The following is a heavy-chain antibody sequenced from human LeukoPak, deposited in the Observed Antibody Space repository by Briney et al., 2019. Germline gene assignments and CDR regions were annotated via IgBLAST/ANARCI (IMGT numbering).Heavy chain of an antibody. CDR2: INIGGTST. J-gene: IGHJ5*02. CDR3: ATDGAGFDT. V-gene: IGHV3-11*01. Sequence: GGSLRLSCAASGFTFNDYYMSWIRQAPGKGLEWLSYINIGGTSTHYADSVKGRFTISRDNAKKSLYLEMNNLRAEDTAVYYCATDGAGFDTWGQGVLVTVS. CDR1: GFTFNDYY.